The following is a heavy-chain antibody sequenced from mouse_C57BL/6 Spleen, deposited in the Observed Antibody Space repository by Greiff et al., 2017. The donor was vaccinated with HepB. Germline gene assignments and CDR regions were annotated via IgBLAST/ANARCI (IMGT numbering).Heavy chain of an antibody. D-gene: IGHD1-1*01. CDR2: INPNNGGT. CDR1: GYTFTDYY. Sequence: EVQLQQSGPELVKPGASVKISCKASGYTFTDYYMHWVKQGHGKSLEWIGDINPNNGGTSYNQKFKGKATLTVDKSSSTAYMELRSLTSEDSAVYYCARGGYYGGYFDYWGQGTTLTVSS. V-gene: IGHV1-26*01. CDR3: ARGGYYGGYFDY. J-gene: IGHJ2*01.